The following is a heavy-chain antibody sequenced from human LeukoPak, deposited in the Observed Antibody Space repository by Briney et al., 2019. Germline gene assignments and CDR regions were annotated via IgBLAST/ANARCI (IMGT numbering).Heavy chain of an antibody. V-gene: IGHV4-34*01. J-gene: IGHJ6*03. CDR3: ARQNFYRYCRSTSCYRPYYYYYMDV. D-gene: IGHD2-2*01. CDR2: INHSGST. CDR1: GESFSGFY. Sequence: PSETLSLTCAVYGESFSGFYWTWIRQPPGKGLEWIGDINHSGSTNYNPSLKSRVTISVDTSKNQFSLKLSSVTAADTTVYYCARQNFYRYCRSTSCYRPYYYYYMDVWGKGTTVTISS.